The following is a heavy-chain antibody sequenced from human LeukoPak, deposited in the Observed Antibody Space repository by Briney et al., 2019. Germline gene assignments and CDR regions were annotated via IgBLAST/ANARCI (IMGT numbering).Heavy chain of an antibody. CDR2: ISAYNGNT. CDR3: ARVERWLQLGGAFDI. V-gene: IGHV1-18*01. CDR1: GYTFTSYG. Sequence: ASVKVSCKASGYTFTSYGISWVRQAPGQGLEWMGWISAYNGNTNYAQKLQGRVTMTTDTSTSTAYMELRSLRSDDTAVYYCARVERWLQLGGAFDIWGQGTMVTVSS. D-gene: IGHD5-24*01. J-gene: IGHJ3*02.